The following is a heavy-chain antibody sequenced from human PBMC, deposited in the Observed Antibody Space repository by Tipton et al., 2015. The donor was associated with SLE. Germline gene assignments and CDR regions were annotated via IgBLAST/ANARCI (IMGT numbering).Heavy chain of an antibody. CDR2: IYYSGST. J-gene: IGHJ6*02. Sequence: TLSLTCSVSGGSISSHYWSWIRQPPGKGLEWIGYIYYSGSTNYNPSLKSRVTISVDTSKNQFSLKLSSVTAADTAVYYCARDSSGWLYYYYGMDVWGQGTTVTVSS. CDR3: ARDSSGWLYYYYGMDV. V-gene: IGHV4-59*11. D-gene: IGHD6-19*01. CDR1: GGSISSHY.